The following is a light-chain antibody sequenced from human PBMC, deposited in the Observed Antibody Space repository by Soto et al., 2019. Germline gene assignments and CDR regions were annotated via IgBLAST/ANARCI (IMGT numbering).Light chain of an antibody. CDR1: QSVLYSSNNKNY. Sequence: DIVMTQSPDSLAVSLGERATINCKSSQSVLYSSNNKNYLAWYQQKPGQPPKLLIYWASTRESGVPDRFSGSGSGTDFTRTISGLQAEDLAVYYCQQYFRPWTFGQGTKVEIK. V-gene: IGKV4-1*01. J-gene: IGKJ1*01. CDR3: QQYFRPWT. CDR2: WAS.